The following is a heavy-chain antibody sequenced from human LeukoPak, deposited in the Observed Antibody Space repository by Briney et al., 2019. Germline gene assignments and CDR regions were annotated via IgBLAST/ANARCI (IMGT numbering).Heavy chain of an antibody. D-gene: IGHD3-10*01. V-gene: IGHV4-59*01. CDR2: IYYSGST. Sequence: PSETLSLTCTVSGGSLSSYYWSWLRQPPGKGLEGIGYIYYSGSTNYNPSLTSRVTISVDTSKNQFSLKLTSVTAADTAVYYCVRGPYGSGISNWFDPWGQGTLVIVSS. CDR3: VRGPYGSGISNWFDP. J-gene: IGHJ5*02. CDR1: GGSLSSYY.